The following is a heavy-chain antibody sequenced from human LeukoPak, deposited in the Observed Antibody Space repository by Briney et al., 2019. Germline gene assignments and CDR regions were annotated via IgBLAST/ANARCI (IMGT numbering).Heavy chain of an antibody. CDR3: ARDREYGITGTTFPLYYFDY. CDR1: GFTFSSYS. CDR2: ISGSSSYI. J-gene: IGHJ4*02. D-gene: IGHD1-7*01. Sequence: PGGPLRLSCAASGFTFSSYSMNWVRQAPGKGLEWVSSISGSSSYIYYADSVKGRFTISRDNAKNSLYLQMNSLRAEDTAVYYCARDREYGITGTTFPLYYFDYWGQGPLVTVSS. V-gene: IGHV3-21*01.